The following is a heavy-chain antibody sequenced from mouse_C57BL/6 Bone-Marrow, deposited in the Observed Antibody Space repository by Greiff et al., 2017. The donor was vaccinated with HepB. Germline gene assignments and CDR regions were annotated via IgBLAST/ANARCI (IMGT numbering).Heavy chain of an antibody. CDR2: IYPGSGST. CDR1: GYTFTSYW. J-gene: IGHJ2*01. D-gene: IGHD1-1*01. Sequence: VQLQQPGAELVKPGASVKMSCKASGYTFTSYWITWVKQRPGQGLEWIGDIYPGSGSTNYNEKFKSKATLTVDTSASTAYMQLSSLTSEDSAVYYCARRGYYGSSYPLFDYWGQGTTLTVSS. V-gene: IGHV1-55*01. CDR3: ARRGYYGSSYPLFDY.